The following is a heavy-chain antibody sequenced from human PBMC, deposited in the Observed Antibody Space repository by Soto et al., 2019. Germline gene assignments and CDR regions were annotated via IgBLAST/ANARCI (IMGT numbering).Heavy chain of an antibody. D-gene: IGHD4-17*01. CDR2: INAGNGNT. J-gene: IGHJ6*02. CDR1: GYTFTSYA. V-gene: IGHV1-3*01. CDR3: ARHTAPSDV. Sequence: QVQLVQSGAEVKKPGASVKVSCKASGYTFTSYAMHWVRQAPGQRLEWMGWINAGNGNTKYSQKFQGRVTITRDTSASTAHMELSSLRSEDTAVYYCARHTAPSDVWGQGTTVTVSS.